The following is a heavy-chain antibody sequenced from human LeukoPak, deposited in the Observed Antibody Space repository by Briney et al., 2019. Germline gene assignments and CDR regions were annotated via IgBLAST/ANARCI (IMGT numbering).Heavy chain of an antibody. Sequence: ASVKVSCKASGYTFTSYGISWVRQAPGQGLEWMGWISVYNGNTNYAQKFQGRVTITADESTSTAYMELSSLRSEDTAVYYCARDRCSGGSCYSVGEYFDYWGQGTLVTVSS. CDR2: ISVYNGNT. D-gene: IGHD2-15*01. J-gene: IGHJ4*02. CDR3: ARDRCSGGSCYSVGEYFDY. CDR1: GYTFTSYG. V-gene: IGHV1-18*01.